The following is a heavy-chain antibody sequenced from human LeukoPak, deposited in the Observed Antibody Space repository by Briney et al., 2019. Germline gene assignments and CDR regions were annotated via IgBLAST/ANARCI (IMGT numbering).Heavy chain of an antibody. D-gene: IGHD2-15*01. J-gene: IGHJ6*02. Sequence: GGSLRLSCAASGFTFSSYGMHWVPQAPGKGREWVAFIRYDGSNKYYADSVKGRFTISRDNSKNTLYLQMNSLRAEDTAVYYCAKPAGYCSGGSCYSDYYGMDVWGQGTTVTVSS. CDR2: IRYDGSNK. CDR3: AKPAGYCSGGSCYSDYYGMDV. V-gene: IGHV3-30*02. CDR1: GFTFSSYG.